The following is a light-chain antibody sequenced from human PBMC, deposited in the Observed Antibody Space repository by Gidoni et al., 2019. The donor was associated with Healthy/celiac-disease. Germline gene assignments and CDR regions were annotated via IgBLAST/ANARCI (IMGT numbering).Light chain of an antibody. J-gene: IGKJ4*01. V-gene: IGKV3-11*01. Sequence: IVLPQSPATLSLSPGERATLSCRASQSVSSYLAWYQQKPGQAPRLLIYDASNRATGIPARFSGSGSGTDFTLTISSLEPEDFAVYYCQQRINWPLTFGGGTKVEIK. CDR2: DAS. CDR1: QSVSSY. CDR3: QQRINWPLT.